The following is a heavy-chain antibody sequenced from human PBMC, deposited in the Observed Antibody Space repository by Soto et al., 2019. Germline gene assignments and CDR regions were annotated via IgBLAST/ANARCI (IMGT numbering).Heavy chain of an antibody. CDR1: GFTFSSYA. CDR2: ISYDGSNK. Sequence: PGGSLRLSCAASGFTFSSYAMHWVRQAPGKGLEWVAVISYDGSNKYYADSVKGRFTISRDNSKNTLYLQMNSLRAEDTAVYYCARASGSLSDSSGYFLWGYFVYWGEGTLVTVSS. D-gene: IGHD3-22*01. V-gene: IGHV3-30-3*01. J-gene: IGHJ4*02. CDR3: ARASGSLSDSSGYFLWGYFVY.